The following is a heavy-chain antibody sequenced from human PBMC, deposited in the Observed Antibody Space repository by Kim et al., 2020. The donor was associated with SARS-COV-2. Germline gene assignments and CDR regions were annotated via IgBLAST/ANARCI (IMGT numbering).Heavy chain of an antibody. J-gene: IGHJ5*02. D-gene: IGHD3-10*01. CDR3: AKDAMVRGEGWFDP. V-gene: IGHV3-23*01. Sequence: ADSVKGRFTISRDNSKNTLYLQMNSLRAEDTAVYYCAKDAMVRGEGWFDPWGQGTLVTVSS.